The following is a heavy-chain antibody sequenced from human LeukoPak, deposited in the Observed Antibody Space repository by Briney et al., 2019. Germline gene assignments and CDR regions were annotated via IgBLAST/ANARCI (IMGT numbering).Heavy chain of an antibody. V-gene: IGHV3-30-3*01. Sequence: PGRSLRLSCAASGFTFSSYAMHWVRQAPGKGLEWVAVISYDGSNKYYAGSVKGRFTISRDNSKNTLYLQMNSLRAEDTAVYYCARGPERTGVGTRYYYDMDVWGQGTTVTVSS. J-gene: IGHJ6*02. CDR1: GFTFSSYA. CDR3: ARGPERTGVGTRYYYDMDV. D-gene: IGHD2-8*01. CDR2: ISYDGSNK.